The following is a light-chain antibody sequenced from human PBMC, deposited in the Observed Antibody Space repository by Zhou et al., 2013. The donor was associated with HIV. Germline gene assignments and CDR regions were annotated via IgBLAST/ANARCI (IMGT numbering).Light chain of an antibody. CDR3: QQYDNLPRT. CDR1: QHIDMY. V-gene: IGKV1-33*01. J-gene: IGKJ1*01. CDR2: DTL. Sequence: TQMTQSPSSLSASVGDRVVITCQASQHIDMYLNWYQQKPGKAPNLLIYDTLNLEAGVPLRFSGSGSGTDFTLTISSLQPEDIATYYCQQYDNLPRTFGQGTKVEIK.